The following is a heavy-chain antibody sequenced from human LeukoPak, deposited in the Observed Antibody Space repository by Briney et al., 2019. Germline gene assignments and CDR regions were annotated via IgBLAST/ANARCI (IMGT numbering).Heavy chain of an antibody. CDR2: VNNEGTGR. V-gene: IGHV3-74*01. CDR1: GYSFSSFW. D-gene: IGHD1-14*01. J-gene: IGHJ3*02. CDR3: ARGGPNHAFDI. Sequence: GGSLRLPCAASGYSFSSFWIYWVRQVPGKGLVYVSRVNNEGTGRTYADSVKGRFTISRDNAKNTVYLQMNSLRDEDTAVYYCARGGPNHAFDIWGQGTMVTVSA.